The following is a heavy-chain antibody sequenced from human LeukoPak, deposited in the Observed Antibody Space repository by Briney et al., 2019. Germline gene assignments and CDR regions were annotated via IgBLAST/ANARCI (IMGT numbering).Heavy chain of an antibody. Sequence: GGSLRLSCAASGFTFSSYAMSWVRQAPGKGLEWVAVISYDGSNKYYADSVKGRFTISRDNSKNTLYLQMNSLRAEDTAVYYCARDGYYYDSSGTPFDYWGQGTLVTVSS. D-gene: IGHD3-22*01. CDR2: ISYDGSNK. J-gene: IGHJ4*02. CDR3: ARDGYYYDSSGTPFDY. CDR1: GFTFSSYA. V-gene: IGHV3-30-3*01.